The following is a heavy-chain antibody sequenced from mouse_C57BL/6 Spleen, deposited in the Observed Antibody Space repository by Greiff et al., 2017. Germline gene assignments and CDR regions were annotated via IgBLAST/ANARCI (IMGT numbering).Heavy chain of an antibody. J-gene: IGHJ4*01. V-gene: IGHV1-53*01. CDR1: GYTFTSCW. D-gene: IGHD1-1*01. Sequence: VQLQQPGTELVKPGASVKLSCKASGYTFTSCWMHWVKQRPGQGLEWIGNINPSNGGTNYNEKFKSKATLTVDKSSSTAYMQLSSLTSEDSAVYYCAREEGYYGSSFYAMDYWGQGTSVTVSS. CDR2: INPSNGGT. CDR3: AREEGYYGSSFYAMDY.